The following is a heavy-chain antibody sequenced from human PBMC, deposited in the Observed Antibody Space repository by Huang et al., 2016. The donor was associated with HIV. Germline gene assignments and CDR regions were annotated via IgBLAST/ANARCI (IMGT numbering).Heavy chain of an antibody. D-gene: IGHD4-4*01. Sequence: VQLLRSGAEVKKPGSSVKVPCKASGGPFRSYAIAWVRQDPGQGREWMASIMPVYESPNYAQKLQGRVRVTADESTSTVYMELRDLRPDDTAVYFCARGSLEYSVSSSLDYWGQGTHVTVSS. CDR2: IMPVYESP. CDR1: GGPFRSYA. J-gene: IGHJ4*02. CDR3: ARGSLEYSVSSSLDY. V-gene: IGHV1-69*13.